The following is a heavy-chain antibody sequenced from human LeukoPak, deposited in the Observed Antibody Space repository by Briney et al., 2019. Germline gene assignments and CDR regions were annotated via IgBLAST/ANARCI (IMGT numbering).Heavy chain of an antibody. V-gene: IGHV4-4*09. CDR2: IYASGST. D-gene: IGHD6-6*01. Sequence: SETLSLTCTVSGGSISSYYWSWMRQPPGKGLEWIGYIYASGSTNYNPSLKSRVTISVDTSKNQFSLKLSSVTAADTAVYYCARTTSIWEDGGSSSAINWFDPWGQGTLVTVSS. CDR1: GGSISSYY. CDR3: ARTTSIWEDGGSSSAINWFDP. J-gene: IGHJ5*02.